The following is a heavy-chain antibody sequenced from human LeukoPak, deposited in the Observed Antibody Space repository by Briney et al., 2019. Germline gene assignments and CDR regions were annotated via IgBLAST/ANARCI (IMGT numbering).Heavy chain of an antibody. J-gene: IGHJ4*02. CDR3: ANDFDH. V-gene: IGHV3-23*01. CDR2: ISGRDDNT. CDR1: GFTFNNYA. Sequence: GGSLRLSCAASGFTFNNYAMSWVRQAPGKGLEWVSTISGRDDNTYYADSVKGRFTISRDISKNTLYLQMNSLRTDDTALYYCANDFDHWGQGTLVTVSS.